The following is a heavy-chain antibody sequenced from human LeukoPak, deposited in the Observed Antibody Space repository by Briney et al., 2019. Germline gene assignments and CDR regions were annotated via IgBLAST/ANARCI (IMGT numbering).Heavy chain of an antibody. CDR3: ARGGVAAKYYFDY. CDR2: IFFTGTT. V-gene: IGHV4-59*11. CDR1: GGSISPLY. Sequence: SETLSLTCTVSGGSISPLYWSWIRQPPGKGREFIGYIFFTGTTNYNPSLKSRVTLSVDTSKNQFSLKLSSVTPADTAVYYCARGGVAAKYYFDYWGQGTLVTVSS. D-gene: IGHD3-10*01. J-gene: IGHJ4*02.